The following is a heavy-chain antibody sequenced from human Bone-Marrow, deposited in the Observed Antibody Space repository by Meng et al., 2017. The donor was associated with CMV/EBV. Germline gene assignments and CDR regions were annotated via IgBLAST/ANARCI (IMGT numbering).Heavy chain of an antibody. CDR3: ARGGFGGSGNYPRNFDP. D-gene: IGHD3-10*01. CDR2: IYHSGST. J-gene: IGHJ5*02. V-gene: IGHV4-38-2*02. CDR1: GYSIGSGYF. Sequence: SETLSLTCSVSGYSIGSGYFWAWLQQPPGKGLEWIGSIYHSGSTYDNPTLSSRVFMSVDKSKNQVSLKLTSVTAADTAVYYCARGGFGGSGNYPRNFDPWGHGIPVTVSS.